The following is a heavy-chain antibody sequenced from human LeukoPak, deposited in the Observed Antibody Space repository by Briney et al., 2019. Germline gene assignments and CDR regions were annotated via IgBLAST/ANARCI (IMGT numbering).Heavy chain of an antibody. CDR1: GFTVTSHY. CDR3: ARAHGTKRYYFDD. Sequence: GESLRPSCAASGFTVTSHYMAWVRQTPGKGLEWLSIMFDGGTTYYADSVNGRASISRDTSTNSLYLQMNSLKDDDTAVYYCARAHGTKRYYFDDWGQGTHVAVSS. CDR2: MFDGGTT. V-gene: IGHV3-66*01. D-gene: IGHD1-26*01. J-gene: IGHJ4*02.